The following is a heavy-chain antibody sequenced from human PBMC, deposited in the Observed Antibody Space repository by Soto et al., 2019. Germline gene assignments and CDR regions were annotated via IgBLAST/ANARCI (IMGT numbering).Heavy chain of an antibody. D-gene: IGHD4-17*01. V-gene: IGHV3-21*01. J-gene: IGHJ1*01. CDR3: AISSYGGFEYFQH. Sequence: EVQLVESGGGLVKPGGSLRLSCAASGFTFSTYSMNWVRQAPGKGLEWVSSISSSSSYIYYADSVKGRFTISRDNAKNSLYLQMISLRAEETAVDYCAISSYGGFEYFQHWGQGTLVTVSS. CDR1: GFTFSTYS. CDR2: ISSSSSYI.